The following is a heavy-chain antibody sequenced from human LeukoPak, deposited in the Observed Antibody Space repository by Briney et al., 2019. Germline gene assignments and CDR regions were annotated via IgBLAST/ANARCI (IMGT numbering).Heavy chain of an antibody. CDR3: ARQTGSGLFILP. Sequence: PSETLSLTCTVSGVSISSSNSYWGWVRQPPGKGLEWIGSIYYSGNTYYNASLKSQVSISIDTSKNQFSLKLTSVTAADTAVYYCARQTGSGLFILPGGQGTLVTVSS. CDR1: GVSISSSNSY. D-gene: IGHD3/OR15-3a*01. V-gene: IGHV4-39*01. CDR2: IYYSGNT. J-gene: IGHJ4*02.